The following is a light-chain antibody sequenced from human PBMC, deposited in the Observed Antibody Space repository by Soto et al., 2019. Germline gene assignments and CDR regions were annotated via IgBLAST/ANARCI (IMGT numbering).Light chain of an antibody. CDR2: DVS. V-gene: IGLV2-14*01. CDR3: SSYTSSSPYV. J-gene: IGLJ1*01. CDR1: SSDVGGYNY. Sequence: QSVLTQPASVSGSPGQSITISCTGTSSDVGGYNYVSWYQQNPGKAPKLMIYDVSNRPSGVSNRFSGSKSGNTASLTISGLQAEDEADYYCSSYTSSSPYVFGTGTKVTVL.